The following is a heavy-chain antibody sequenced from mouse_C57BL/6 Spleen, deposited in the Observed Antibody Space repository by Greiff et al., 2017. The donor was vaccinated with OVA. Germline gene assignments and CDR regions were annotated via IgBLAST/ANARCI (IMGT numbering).Heavy chain of an antibody. V-gene: IGHV1-82*01. D-gene: IGHD2-10*02. Sequence: QVQLQQSGPELVKPGASVKISCKASGYAFSSSWMNWVKQRPGKGLEWIGRIYPGDGDTNYNGKFKGKATLTADKSSSTAYMQLSSLTSEDSAVYYCARGYAPDVWGTGTTVTVSS. J-gene: IGHJ1*03. CDR2: IYPGDGDT. CDR3: ARGYAPDV. CDR1: GYAFSSSW.